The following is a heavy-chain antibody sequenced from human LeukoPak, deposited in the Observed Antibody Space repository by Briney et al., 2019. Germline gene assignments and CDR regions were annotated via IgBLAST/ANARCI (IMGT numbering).Heavy chain of an antibody. V-gene: IGHV3-48*03. Sequence: GGSLRLSCAASGFTFSSYEMNWVRQAPGKGLEWVSYISSSGSTIYYADSVKGRFTISRDNSKNTLYLQMNSLRAEDTAIYYCAKDDTRVRYSGSYSDYWGQGTLVTVSS. CDR2: ISSSGSTI. J-gene: IGHJ4*02. CDR3: AKDDTRVRYSGSYSDY. CDR1: GFTFSSYE. D-gene: IGHD1-26*01.